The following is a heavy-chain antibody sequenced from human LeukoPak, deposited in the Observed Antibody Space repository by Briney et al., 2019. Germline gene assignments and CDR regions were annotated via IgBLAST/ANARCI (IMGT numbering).Heavy chain of an antibody. Sequence: QPGGSLRLSCAASGFTFSDHYMDRVRQAPGKGLEWVGRTRNKANSYTTEYAASVKGRFTISRDDSKNSLYLQMNSLKAEDTAVYYCARFSGYGAFDIWGQGTMVTVSS. CDR1: GFTFSDHY. CDR2: TRNKANSYTT. J-gene: IGHJ3*02. CDR3: ARFSGYGAFDI. D-gene: IGHD5-12*01. V-gene: IGHV3-72*01.